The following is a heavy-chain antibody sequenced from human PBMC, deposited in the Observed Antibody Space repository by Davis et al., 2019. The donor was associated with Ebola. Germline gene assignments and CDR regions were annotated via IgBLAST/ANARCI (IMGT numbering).Heavy chain of an antibody. D-gene: IGHD4-11*01. CDR3: ARDNAVTTGAYYYYGMDV. CDR2: IIPILGIA. CDR1: GGTFSSYA. Sequence: SVKVSCKASGGTFSSYAISWVRQAPGQGLEWMGRIIPILGIANYAQKFQGRVTITADKSTSTAYMELSSLRSEDTAVYYCARDNAVTTGAYYYYGMDVWGQGTTVTVSS. V-gene: IGHV1-69*04. J-gene: IGHJ6*02.